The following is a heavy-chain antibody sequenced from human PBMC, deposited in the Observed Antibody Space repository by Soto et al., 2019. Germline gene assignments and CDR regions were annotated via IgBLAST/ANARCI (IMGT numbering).Heavy chain of an antibody. CDR3: ARVRAGGVGWFDP. D-gene: IGHD3-16*01. Sequence: PGGSLRLSCAASGFTFSSYAMHWVRQAPGKGLEWVGRTRNKVNGYTTEYAASVKGRFISSRDDSKKSAYLQMNSLKTDDTAVYYCARVRAGGVGWFDPWGQGTLVTVSS. J-gene: IGHJ5*02. V-gene: IGHV3-72*01. CDR1: GFTFSSYA. CDR2: TRNKVNGYTT.